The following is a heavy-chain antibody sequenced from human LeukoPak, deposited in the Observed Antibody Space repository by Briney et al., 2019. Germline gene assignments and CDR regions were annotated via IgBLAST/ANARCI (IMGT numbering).Heavy chain of an antibody. CDR2: IWYDGSNK. CDR3: ASYRIAAAGAFDI. CDR1: GFTFSSYG. J-gene: IGHJ3*02. Sequence: PGGSLRLSCAASGFTFSSYGMHWVRQAPGKGLEWVAVIWYDGSNKYYADSVKGRFTISRDNSKNTLYLQMNSLRAEDTAVYYCASYRIAAAGAFDIWGQGTMVTVSS. D-gene: IGHD6-13*01. V-gene: IGHV3-33*01.